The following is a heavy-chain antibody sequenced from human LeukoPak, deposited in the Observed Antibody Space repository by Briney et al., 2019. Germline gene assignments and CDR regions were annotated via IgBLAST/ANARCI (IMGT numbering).Heavy chain of an antibody. CDR2: IIPILGIA. V-gene: IGHV1-69*04. CDR3: ARDIEAVDIVATSRRFDP. D-gene: IGHD5-12*01. J-gene: IGHJ5*02. Sequence: SVKVSCKASGGTFSSYTISWVRQAPGQGLEWMGRIIPILGIANYAQKFQGRVTITADKSTSTAYMELSSLRSEDTAVYYCARDIEAVDIVATSRRFDPWGQGTLVTVSS. CDR1: GGTFSSYT.